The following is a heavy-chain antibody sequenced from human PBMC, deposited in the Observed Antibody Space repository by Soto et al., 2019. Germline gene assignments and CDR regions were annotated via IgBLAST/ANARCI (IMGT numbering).Heavy chain of an antibody. CDR1: GFHFTSYA. CDR2: ISGSGGDT. CDR3: GEHDFRPRYNTCCGS. Sequence: PGGSLRLSCSASGFHFTSYAMSWVRKAPGTGLEWVSGISGSGGDTKSADSVKGRVTISTDNCKNMLYLQKNSSRAEDTAVYYWGEHDFRPRYNTCCGSWGQGSLVTVSS. J-gene: IGHJ4*02. V-gene: IGHV3-23*01. D-gene: IGHD3-16*02.